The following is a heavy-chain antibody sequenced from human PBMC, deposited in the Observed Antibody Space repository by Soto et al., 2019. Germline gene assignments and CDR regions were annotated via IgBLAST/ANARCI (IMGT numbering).Heavy chain of an antibody. CDR3: ARAVFLSAALHYYHLGMDV. J-gene: IGHJ6*02. CDR2: IIPIFGTA. Sequence: GASVKVSCKASGGTFSSYAISWVRQAPGQGLEWMGGIIPIFGTANYAQKFQGRVTITADESTSTAYMELSSLRSEDTAVYYCARAVFLSAALHYYHLGMDVCGQGTTVTDSS. V-gene: IGHV1-69*13. D-gene: IGHD6-25*01. CDR1: GGTFSSYA.